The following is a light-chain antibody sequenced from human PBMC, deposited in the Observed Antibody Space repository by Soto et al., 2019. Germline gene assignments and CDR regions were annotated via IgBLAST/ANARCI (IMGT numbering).Light chain of an antibody. J-gene: IGLJ2*01. V-gene: IGLV1-47*01. CDR2: RNN. CDR3: AAWDDNLSVVA. Sequence: QSVLTQPPSASGTPGQRVTTSCSGSNSNIESNYVYWYQQLPGTAPKLLIYRNNQRPSGVPDRFSGSKSGTSASLAISGLRSEDEADYYCAAWDDNLSVVAFGGGTKVTVL. CDR1: NSNIESNY.